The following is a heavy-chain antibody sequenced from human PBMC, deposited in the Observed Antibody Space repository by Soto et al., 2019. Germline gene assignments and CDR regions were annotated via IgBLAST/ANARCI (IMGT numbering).Heavy chain of an antibody. D-gene: IGHD3-10*01. CDR1: GFTFSNAW. J-gene: IGHJ4*02. V-gene: IGHV3-15*01. Sequence: EVQLVESGGGLVKPGGSLRLSCAASGFTFSNAWMSWVRQAPGKGLEWVGRIKSKTDGGTTDYAAPVKGRITISRDDSKNTLYLQMNSMKTEDTAGYYCTTDPYGSGSYAEGSFDYWGQGTLVTVSS. CDR2: IKSKTDGGTT. CDR3: TTDPYGSGSYAEGSFDY.